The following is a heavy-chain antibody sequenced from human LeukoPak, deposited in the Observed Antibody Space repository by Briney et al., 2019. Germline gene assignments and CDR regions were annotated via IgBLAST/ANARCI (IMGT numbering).Heavy chain of an antibody. V-gene: IGHV1-69*05. CDR3: ARDSRYPTVAFDI. J-gene: IGHJ3*02. Sequence: GASVKVSCKASGGTFSSYAISWVRQAPGQGLEWMGRIIPIFGTANYAQKFQGRVTITTDESTSTAYMELSSLRSEDTAVYYCARDSRYPTVAFDIWGQGTMVTVSS. CDR1: GGTFSSYA. CDR2: IIPIFGTA. D-gene: IGHD3-9*01.